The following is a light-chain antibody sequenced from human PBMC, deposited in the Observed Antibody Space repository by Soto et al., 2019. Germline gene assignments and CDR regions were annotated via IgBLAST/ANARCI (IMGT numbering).Light chain of an antibody. CDR2: AAS. V-gene: IGKV1-12*01. CDR1: QGISTY. Sequence: DIHITHSPSSVSSSILYIVSITCLASQGISTYLGWYQQKPGKAPKLLIYAASSLQTGVPSRFSGSGSGTDFTLTISSLQPEDFGTYYCQQAISFPITFGQGTRLEIK. CDR3: QQAISFPIT. J-gene: IGKJ5*01.